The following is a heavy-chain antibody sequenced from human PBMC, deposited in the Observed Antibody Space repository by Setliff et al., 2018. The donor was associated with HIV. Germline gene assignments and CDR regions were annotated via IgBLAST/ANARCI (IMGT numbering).Heavy chain of an antibody. CDR3: AREGLWFGDRGFYMDV. CDR1: GYSFTTYG. D-gene: IGHD3-10*01. Sequence: ASVKVSCKASGYSFTTYGVYWVRQAPGQGLEWMGWIGTQNGNTNYAQKFQGRLTMTTDTSTNTAYMELSSLTSDDTAVYYCAREGLWFGDRGFYMDVWGKGTAVTVSS. V-gene: IGHV1-18*01. CDR2: IGTQNGNT. J-gene: IGHJ6*04.